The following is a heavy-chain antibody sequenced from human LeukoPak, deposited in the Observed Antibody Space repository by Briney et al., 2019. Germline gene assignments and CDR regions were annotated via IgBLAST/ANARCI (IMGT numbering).Heavy chain of an antibody. J-gene: IGHJ4*02. CDR1: GGTFSSYA. CDR2: IIPILGIA. D-gene: IGHD5-18*01. CDR3: AREADLVKYNYGYFDY. V-gene: IGHV1-69*04. Sequence: SVKVSCKASGGTFSSYAISWVRQAPGQGLEWMGRIIPILGIANYAQKFQGRVTITADKSTSTAYMEVSSLTSEDTAVYYCAREADLVKYNYGYFDYWGQGTLVTVSS.